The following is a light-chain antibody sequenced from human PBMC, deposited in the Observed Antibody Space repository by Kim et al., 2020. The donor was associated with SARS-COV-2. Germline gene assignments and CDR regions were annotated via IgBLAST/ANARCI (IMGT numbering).Light chain of an antibody. J-gene: IGKJ1*01. V-gene: IGKV3-20*01. Sequence: SPGERATLSCRASQSVRSSYLAWYQQKPGHTPRLLMYAASTRAPGTPDRFSGSGSGTAFTLTISRLEPEDFAVYYCQQYGSSPQTFGQGTKVDIK. CDR2: AAS. CDR3: QQYGSSPQT. CDR1: QSVRSSY.